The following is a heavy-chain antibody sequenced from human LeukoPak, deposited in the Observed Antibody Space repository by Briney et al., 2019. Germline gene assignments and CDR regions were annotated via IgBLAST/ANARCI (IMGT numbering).Heavy chain of an antibody. Sequence: GGSLRLSCAASGFTFDDYAMHWVRQAPGKGLELVSLISWDGGSTYYADSVKDRFTISRDNSKNSLYLQMNSLRAEDTALYYCAKGDRPTTTVTTTIDYWGQGTLVTVSS. CDR2: ISWDGGST. V-gene: IGHV3-43D*03. CDR3: AKGDRPTTTVTTTIDY. CDR1: GFTFDDYA. J-gene: IGHJ4*02. D-gene: IGHD4-17*01.